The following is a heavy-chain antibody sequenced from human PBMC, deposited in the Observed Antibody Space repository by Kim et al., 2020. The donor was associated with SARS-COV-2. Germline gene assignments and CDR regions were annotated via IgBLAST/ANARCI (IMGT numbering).Heavy chain of an antibody. J-gene: IGHJ4*02. Sequence: GGSLRLSCAASGFTFSSYGMHWVRQAPGKGLEWVAVIWYDGSNKYYADSVKGRFTISRDNSKNTLYLQMNSLRAEDTAVYYCAKDRMVRGKPYYFDYWGQGTLVTVSS. CDR2: IWYDGSNK. V-gene: IGHV3-33*06. CDR3: AKDRMVRGKPYYFDY. CDR1: GFTFSSYG. D-gene: IGHD3-10*01.